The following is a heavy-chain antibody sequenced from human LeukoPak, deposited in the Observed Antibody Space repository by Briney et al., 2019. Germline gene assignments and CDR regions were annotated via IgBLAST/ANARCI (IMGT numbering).Heavy chain of an antibody. D-gene: IGHD2-8*01. CDR3: ARGLRDIVLMVYAIPAFDI. V-gene: IGHV4-34*01. J-gene: IGHJ3*02. Sequence: SETLSLTCAVYGGSFSGYYWSWIRQPPGKGLEWIGEINHSGSTNYNPSLKSRVTISVDTSKNQFSLKLNSVTAADTAVYYCARGLRDIVLMVYAIPAFDIWGQGTMVTVSS. CDR1: GGSFSGYY. CDR2: INHSGST.